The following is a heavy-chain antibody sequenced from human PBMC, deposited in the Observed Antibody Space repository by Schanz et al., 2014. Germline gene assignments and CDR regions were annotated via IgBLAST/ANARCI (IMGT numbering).Heavy chain of an antibody. J-gene: IGHJ5*02. CDR3: ARPALWVGDNCFDP. D-gene: IGHD3-10*01. CDR1: GFTFSSYW. CDR2: IKSDGSST. V-gene: IGHV3-74*01. Sequence: EVQLVESGGGLVQPGGSLRLSCAASGFTFSSYWMHWVRQVPGKGLVWVSRIKSDGSSTSYADSVKGRFTISRDNAKNTLYLQMNSQRAEDTAVYYCARPALWVGDNCFDPWGQGTRVTVSS.